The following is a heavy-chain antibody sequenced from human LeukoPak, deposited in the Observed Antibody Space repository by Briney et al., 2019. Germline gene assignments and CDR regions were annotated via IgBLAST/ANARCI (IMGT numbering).Heavy chain of an antibody. D-gene: IGHD1-14*01. V-gene: IGHV3-53*01. J-gene: IGHJ4*02. CDR3: ARWMVNQPSVMDY. CDR1: GFTFSNAW. Sequence: GGSLRLSCAASGFTFSNAWMSWVRQAPGKGLEWVSVIYGGTVTYYPDSVKGRFTISRDISKNTLFLQMNRLRAEDTAMYFCARWMVNQPSVMDYWGQGIMVTVSS. CDR2: IYGGTVT.